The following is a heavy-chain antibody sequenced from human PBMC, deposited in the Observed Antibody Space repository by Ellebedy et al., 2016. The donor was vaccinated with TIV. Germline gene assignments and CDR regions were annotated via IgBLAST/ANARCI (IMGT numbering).Heavy chain of an antibody. CDR1: GFNFRSYW. V-gene: IGHV3-7*01. CDR3: ARRASYGDYAVQVNPWFDP. J-gene: IGHJ5*02. CDR2: IRQEGDEI. D-gene: IGHD4-17*01. Sequence: EGSLRLSCAASGFNFRSYWMTWVRQAPGKGLEWVAKIRQEGDEIYYVESVKGRFTISRDNAKNSLFLQMNSLRVEDTAVYYCARRASYGDYAVQVNPWFDPWGQGTLVTFSS.